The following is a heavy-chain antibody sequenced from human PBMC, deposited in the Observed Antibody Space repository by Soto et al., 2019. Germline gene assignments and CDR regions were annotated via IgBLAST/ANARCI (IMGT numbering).Heavy chain of an antibody. V-gene: IGHV3-23*01. Sequence: GGSLRLSCAASGFTFSSYAMSWVRQAPGKGLEWVSAISGSGGSTYYAASVNGRFPISRDNSKNTLYLQMNSLRAEDTAVYYCAKDRIYYDSSGYYYHDAFDIWGQGTMVTVSS. CDR1: GFTFSSYA. J-gene: IGHJ3*02. CDR3: AKDRIYYDSSGYYYHDAFDI. CDR2: ISGSGGST. D-gene: IGHD3-22*01.